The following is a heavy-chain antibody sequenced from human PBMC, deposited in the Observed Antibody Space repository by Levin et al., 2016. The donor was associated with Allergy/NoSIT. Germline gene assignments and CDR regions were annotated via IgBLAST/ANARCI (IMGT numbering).Heavy chain of an antibody. D-gene: IGHD3-10*01. Sequence: SETLSLTCTVSGDSISSSPYYWGWIRQPPGKGLEWIGSIYYSGTTYYNPSLKSRVTISVDTSKNQFSLKLSSVTAADTAVYYCARHLRYYDGSGSASRWGQGTLVTVSS. CDR2: IYYSGTT. V-gene: IGHV4-39*01. CDR3: ARHLRYYDGSGSASR. J-gene: IGHJ4*02. CDR1: GDSISSSPYY.